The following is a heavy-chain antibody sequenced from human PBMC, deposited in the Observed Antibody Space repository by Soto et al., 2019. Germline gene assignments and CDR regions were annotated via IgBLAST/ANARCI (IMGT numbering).Heavy chain of an antibody. D-gene: IGHD4-4*01. V-gene: IGHV4-61*01. J-gene: IGHJ4*02. CDR3: AREYSNSPEAFDY. CDR1: GGYVNSDYYY. CDR2: IFYTERT. Sequence: PWDTLSLTCAVSGGYVNSDYYYWSWIRQPPGKGLEWIGYIFYTERTNYNPSLESRVTISLDPSRNQFSLRLSSVTAADTAVFYCAREYSNSPEAFDYWGQGALVTVAS.